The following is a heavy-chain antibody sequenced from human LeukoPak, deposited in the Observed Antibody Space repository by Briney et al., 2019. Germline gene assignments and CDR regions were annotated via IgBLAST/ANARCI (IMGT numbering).Heavy chain of an antibody. J-gene: IGHJ4*02. CDR3: AKDWGGY. D-gene: IGHD3-16*01. CDR2: ISYDGSNK. CDR1: GFTFSSYG. Sequence: GGPLRLSCAASGFTFSSYGMHWVRQAPGKGLEWVAVISYDGSNKYYADSVKGRFTISRDNSKNTLYLQMNSLRAEDTAVYYCAKDWGGYWGQGTLVTVSS. V-gene: IGHV3-30*18.